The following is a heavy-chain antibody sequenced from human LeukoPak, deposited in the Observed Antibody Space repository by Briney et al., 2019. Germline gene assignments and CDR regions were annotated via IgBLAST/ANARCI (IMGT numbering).Heavy chain of an antibody. CDR1: GGSISSSSYY. CDR3: ARPPRGYYYDSSGLFRYDAFDI. J-gene: IGHJ3*02. V-gene: IGHV4-39*07. CDR2: IYYSGST. D-gene: IGHD3-22*01. Sequence: SETLSLTCTVSGGSISSSSYYWGWIRQPPGKGLEWIGSIYYSGSTYYNPSLKSRVTISVDTSKNQFSLKLSSVTAADTAVYYCARPPRGYYYDSSGLFRYDAFDIWGQGTMVTVSS.